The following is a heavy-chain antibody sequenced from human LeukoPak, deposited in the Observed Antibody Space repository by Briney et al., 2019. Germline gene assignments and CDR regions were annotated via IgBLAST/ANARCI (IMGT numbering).Heavy chain of an antibody. CDR3: ARDGRTTVM. J-gene: IGHJ4*02. Sequence: GASVKVSCKASGYTFTGYYMHWVRQAPGQGLEWMGWINPNSGGTNYAQKFQGRVTMTRDTSTSTVYMELSSLRSEDTAVYYCARDGRTTVMWGQGTLVTVSS. D-gene: IGHD4-11*01. CDR2: INPNSGGT. V-gene: IGHV1-2*02. CDR1: GYTFTGYY.